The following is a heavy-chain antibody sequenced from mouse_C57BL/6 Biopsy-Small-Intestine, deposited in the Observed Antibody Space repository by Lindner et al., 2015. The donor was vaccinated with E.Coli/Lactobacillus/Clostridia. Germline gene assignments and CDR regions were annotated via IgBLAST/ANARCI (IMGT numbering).Heavy chain of an antibody. V-gene: IGHV1-82*01. D-gene: IGHD1-1*01. CDR3: ARGTTDWFSY. J-gene: IGHJ3*01. Sequence: VQLQESGPELVKPGASVKISCKASGYALSTSWMNWMKQRPGKGLEWIGRIYPGDGDTNYNGKFKGKATLTADKSSSTAYMQLSSLTSEDSAVYFCARGTTDWFSYWGQGTLVTVSA. CDR2: IYPGDGDT. CDR1: GYALSTSW.